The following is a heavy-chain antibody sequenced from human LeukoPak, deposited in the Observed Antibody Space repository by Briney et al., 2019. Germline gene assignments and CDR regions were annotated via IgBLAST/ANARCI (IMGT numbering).Heavy chain of an antibody. CDR3: ARDPGNYGSGSYIWFDP. CDR1: GFTFSSYE. Sequence: GGSLRLSCAASGFTFSSYEMNWVRQAPGKGLEWVSYISSSGSTIYYADSVKGRFTISRDNAKNSLYLQMNSLRAEDTAVYYCARDPGNYGSGSYIWFDPWGQGTLVTVSS. V-gene: IGHV3-48*03. D-gene: IGHD3-10*01. CDR2: ISSSGSTI. J-gene: IGHJ5*02.